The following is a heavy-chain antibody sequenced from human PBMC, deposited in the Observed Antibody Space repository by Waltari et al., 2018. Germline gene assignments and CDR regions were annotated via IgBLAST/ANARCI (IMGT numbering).Heavy chain of an antibody. CDR2: IIPIFGTA. D-gene: IGHD6-6*01. CDR1: GGTFSSYA. V-gene: IGHV1-69*05. J-gene: IGHJ4*02. CDR3: ASLPGGDSSSAFDY. Sequence: QVQLVQSGAEVKKPGSSVKVSCKASGGTFSSYAISWVRQAPGQGLEWMGGIIPIFGTANYAQKSHGRVTITTDESTSTAYMELGSLRSEDTAVYYCASLPGGDSSSAFDYWGQGTLVTVSS.